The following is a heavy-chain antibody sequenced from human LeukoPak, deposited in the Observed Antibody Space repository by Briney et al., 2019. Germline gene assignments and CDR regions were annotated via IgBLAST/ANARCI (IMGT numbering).Heavy chain of an antibody. CDR1: GYTFTGYY. V-gene: IGHV1-2*02. Sequence: ASVKVSFKASGYTFTGYYMHWVRQAPGQGLEWMGWINPNSGGTNYAQKFQGRVTMTRDTSISTAYMELSRLRSDDTAVYYCAREGVGIAAYYFDYWGQGTLVTVSS. CDR3: AREGVGIAAYYFDY. J-gene: IGHJ4*02. CDR2: INPNSGGT. D-gene: IGHD6-13*01.